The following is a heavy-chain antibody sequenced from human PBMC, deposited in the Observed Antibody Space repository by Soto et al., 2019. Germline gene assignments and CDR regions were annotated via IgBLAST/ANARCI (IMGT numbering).Heavy chain of an antibody. V-gene: IGHV4-34*01. J-gene: IGHJ3*02. CDR3: ARSREQWLVDAFDI. CDR2: VNPTGST. Sequence: QVQVQQWGAGLLKSSETLSLTCAVYGGSFSGYYWSWIRQSSGKGLEWIGEVNPTGSTKYNPSLKSRVTISVDTSKNQFSLNLNSVTAADTALYYCARSREQWLVDAFDIWGQGTMVTVSS. CDR1: GGSFSGYY. D-gene: IGHD6-19*01.